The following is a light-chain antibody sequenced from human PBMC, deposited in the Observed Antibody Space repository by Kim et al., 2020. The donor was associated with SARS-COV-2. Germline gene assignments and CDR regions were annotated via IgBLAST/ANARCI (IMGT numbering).Light chain of an antibody. CDR1: QSVGGS. Sequence: SVSPSERAPLSCRASQSVGGSLAWYQQNPGQAPRLHIYGTSARASGITDRFSGSGSETEYTLTICSLESEDFAIYYCQQYNKWPDTFGKENKLE. CDR2: GTS. V-gene: IGKV3-15*01. CDR3: QQYNKWPDT. J-gene: IGKJ2*01.